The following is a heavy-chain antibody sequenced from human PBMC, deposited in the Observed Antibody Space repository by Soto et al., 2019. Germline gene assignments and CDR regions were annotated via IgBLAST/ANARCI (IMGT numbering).Heavy chain of an antibody. CDR3: ARAYSGRLPRRADYYYAMDV. CDR2: LGAADDP. J-gene: IGHJ6*02. V-gene: IGHV3-13*05. CDR1: GFTLSAYD. Sequence: LRLSCAASGFTLSAYDMHWVRQAEGKGLEWVSALGAADDPYYLVSVKGRFTISRENAKNSLYLQMNNLRAGDTAVYYCARAYSGRLPRRADYYYAMDVWGQGTTVTVSS. D-gene: IGHD2-15*01.